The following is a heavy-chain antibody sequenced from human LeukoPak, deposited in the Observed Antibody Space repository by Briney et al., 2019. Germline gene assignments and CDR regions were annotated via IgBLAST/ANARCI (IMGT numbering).Heavy chain of an antibody. CDR2: MNPNSGNT. V-gene: IGHV1-8*01. CDR3: ARGRSSSGWYRRYYFDY. D-gene: IGHD6-19*01. Sequence: ASVKVSCKASGYTFTSYDINWVRQATGQGLEWMGWMNPNSGNTGYAQKFQGRVTMTRNTSISTAYMELSSLRSEDTAVYYCARGRSSSGWYRRYYFDYWGQGTLVTVSS. CDR1: GYTFTSYD. J-gene: IGHJ4*02.